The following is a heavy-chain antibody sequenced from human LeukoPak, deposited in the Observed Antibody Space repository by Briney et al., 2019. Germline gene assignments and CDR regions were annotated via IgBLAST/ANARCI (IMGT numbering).Heavy chain of an antibody. Sequence: GASVKVSCKASGYTFTGYYMHWVRQAPGQGLEWMGWINPNSGGTNYAQKFQGRVTMTRDTSISTAYMELSRLRSDDTAVYYCAREDYGDHGTPYYYYGMDVWGQGTTVTVSS. V-gene: IGHV1-2*02. J-gene: IGHJ6*02. CDR2: INPNSGGT. CDR3: AREDYGDHGTPYYYYGMDV. CDR1: GYTFTGYY. D-gene: IGHD4-17*01.